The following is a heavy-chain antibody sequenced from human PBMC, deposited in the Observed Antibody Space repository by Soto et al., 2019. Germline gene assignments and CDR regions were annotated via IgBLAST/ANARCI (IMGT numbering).Heavy chain of an antibody. V-gene: IGHV1-8*01. CDR2: MNPNSGNT. CDR3: ARELRYFDWPNYYYYYMDV. Sequence: ASVKVSCKASGYTFTSYDINWVRQATGQGLEWMGWMNPNSGNTGYAQKFQGRVTMTRNTSISTAYMELSSLRSEDTAVYYCARELRYFDWPNYYYYYMDVWGKGTTVTVSS. CDR1: GYTFTSYD. D-gene: IGHD3-9*01. J-gene: IGHJ6*03.